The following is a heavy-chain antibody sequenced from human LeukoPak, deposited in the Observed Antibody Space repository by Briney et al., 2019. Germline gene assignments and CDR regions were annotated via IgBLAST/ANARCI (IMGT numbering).Heavy chain of an antibody. V-gene: IGHV1-18*04. D-gene: IGHD3-10*01. CDR3: ARSGSITMVRGYLDY. Sequence: ASVKVSCKASGYTFTIYYIHWVRQAPGQGLEWMGWISAYNGNTNYAQKLQGRVTMTTDTSTSTAYMELRSLRSDDTAVYYCARSGSITMVRGYLDYWGQGTLVTVSS. CDR1: GYTFTIYY. CDR2: ISAYNGNT. J-gene: IGHJ4*02.